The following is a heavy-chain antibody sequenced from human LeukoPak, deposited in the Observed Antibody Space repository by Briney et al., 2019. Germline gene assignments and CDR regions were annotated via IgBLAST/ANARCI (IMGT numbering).Heavy chain of an antibody. CDR2: ISYDGSNK. Sequence: GRSLRLSCAASGFTFSSYAMHWVRQAPGKGLEWVAVISYDGSNKYYAESVKGRFTISRDNSKNTLYLQMNSLRAEDTAVYYCARDSRAGGSGWYFDYWGQGTLVTVSS. D-gene: IGHD6-19*01. CDR1: GFTFSSYA. CDR3: ARDSRAGGSGWYFDY. V-gene: IGHV3-30-3*01. J-gene: IGHJ4*02.